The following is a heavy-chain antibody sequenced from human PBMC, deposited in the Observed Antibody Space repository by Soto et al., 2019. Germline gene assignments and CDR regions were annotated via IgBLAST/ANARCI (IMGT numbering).Heavy chain of an antibody. CDR3: ASSESEQWLSLFDY. D-gene: IGHD6-19*01. Sequence: LTCTVSGGSISSYYWSWIRQPPGKGLEWIGYIYYSGSTNYNPSLKSRVTISVDTSKNQFSLKLSSVTAADTAVYYCASSESEQWLSLFDYWGQGTLVTVSS. CDR1: GGSISSYY. V-gene: IGHV4-59*01. J-gene: IGHJ4*02. CDR2: IYYSGST.